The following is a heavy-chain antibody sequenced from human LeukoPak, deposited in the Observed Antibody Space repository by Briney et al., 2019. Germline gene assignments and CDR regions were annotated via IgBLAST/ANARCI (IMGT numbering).Heavy chain of an antibody. D-gene: IGHD4-17*01. Sequence: GGSLRLSCAASGFIFSTYAMHWVRQAPGKGLEWVALISYDGTNKYYADSVKGRFTISRVNSKNTLYLQMNSLRAEDTAVYYCVKSTVTTNYYYYYGMDVWGQGTTVTVSS. CDR1: GFIFSTYA. V-gene: IGHV3-30-3*02. J-gene: IGHJ6*02. CDR2: ISYDGTNK. CDR3: VKSTVTTNYYYYYGMDV.